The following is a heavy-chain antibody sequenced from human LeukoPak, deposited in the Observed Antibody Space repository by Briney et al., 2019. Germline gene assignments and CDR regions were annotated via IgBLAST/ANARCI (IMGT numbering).Heavy chain of an antibody. CDR2: ISNSGSTI. Sequence: GGSLRLSCAASGFTFSSYAMSGVRPAPGKGLEWVSYISNSGSTIYYADSVKGRSTISRDNAKNPLYLQMNSLRAEDTAVYYCARGPAASGGNSGRPYWGQGTLVTVSS. CDR1: GFTFSSYA. J-gene: IGHJ4*02. D-gene: IGHD4-23*01. CDR3: ARGPAASGGNSGRPY. V-gene: IGHV3-48*04.